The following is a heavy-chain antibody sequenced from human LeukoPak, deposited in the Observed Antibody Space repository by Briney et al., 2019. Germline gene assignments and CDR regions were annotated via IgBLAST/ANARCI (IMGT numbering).Heavy chain of an antibody. Sequence: PSETLSLTCAVSGGYVNRGTFFWTWIRKPPGKGLEWIGYISNSGSTNYHPSLKSRVTISSGTSKTQFTLKLTSVTAADTAVYYCARSPSGYRFDSWGQGTLVTVSS. CDR2: ISNSGST. J-gene: IGHJ4*02. V-gene: IGHV4-61*01. CDR1: GGYVNRGTFF. D-gene: IGHD3-22*01. CDR3: ARSPSGYRFDS.